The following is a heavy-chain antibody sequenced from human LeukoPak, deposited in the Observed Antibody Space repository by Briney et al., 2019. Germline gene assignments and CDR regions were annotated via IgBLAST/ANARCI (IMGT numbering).Heavy chain of an antibody. V-gene: IGHV3-21*01. Sequence: PGGSLRLSCAASGFTFSSYSMNWVRQAPGKGLEWVSSISTGSNYIYYADSVKGRFTISRDNAKNSLYLQMNSLRAEDTAVYYCAELGITMIGGVWGKGTTVTISS. CDR2: ISTGSNYI. D-gene: IGHD3-10*02. CDR3: AELGITMIGGV. CDR1: GFTFSSYS. J-gene: IGHJ6*04.